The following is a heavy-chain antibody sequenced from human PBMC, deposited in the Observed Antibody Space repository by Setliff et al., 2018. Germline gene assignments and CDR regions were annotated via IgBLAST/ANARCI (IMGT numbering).Heavy chain of an antibody. J-gene: IGHJ6*02. Sequence: SETLSLTCSVSGGSISNDYYWGWIRQPPGRGLEWIGIISHSGSTDYNPSLKSRVTISLDKSRNQFSLHLNSVTASDTAVYYCARDRTAYSYGLDVWGQGTTVTV. CDR3: ARDRTAYSYGLDV. V-gene: IGHV4-38-2*02. D-gene: IGHD5-18*01. CDR1: GGSISNDYY. CDR2: ISHSGST.